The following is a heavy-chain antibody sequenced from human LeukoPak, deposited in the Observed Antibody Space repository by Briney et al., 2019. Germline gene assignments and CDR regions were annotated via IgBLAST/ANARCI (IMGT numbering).Heavy chain of an antibody. CDR3: ASNVGMDV. V-gene: IGHV3-30*03. CDR2: ISYDGSNK. Sequence: GRSLRLSCAASGFTFSSYGMHWVRQAPGKGLEWVAVISYDGSNKYYADSVKGRFIISRDNSKNTLYLQMNSLRAEDTAVYYCASNVGMDVWGQGTTVTVSS. CDR1: GFTFSSYG. J-gene: IGHJ6*02.